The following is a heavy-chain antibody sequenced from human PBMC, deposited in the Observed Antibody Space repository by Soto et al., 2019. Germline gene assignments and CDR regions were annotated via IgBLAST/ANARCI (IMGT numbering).Heavy chain of an antibody. V-gene: IGHV4-30-4*01. Sequence: SETLSLTCTVSGGSISSGDYYWSWIRQPPGKGLEWIGYIYYSGSTYYNPSLKSRVTISVDTSKNQFSLKLSSVTAADTAVYYCARAGEEMATIPFDYWGQGTPVTVSS. D-gene: IGHD5-12*01. CDR1: GGSISSGDYY. CDR2: IYYSGST. CDR3: ARAGEEMATIPFDY. J-gene: IGHJ4*02.